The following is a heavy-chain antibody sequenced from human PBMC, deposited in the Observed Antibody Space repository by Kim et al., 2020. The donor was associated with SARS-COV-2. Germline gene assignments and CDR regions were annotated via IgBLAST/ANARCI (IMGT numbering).Heavy chain of an antibody. Sequence: GGSLRLSCAASGFTFSSYGMHWVRQAPGKGLEWVAVISYDGSNKYYADSVKGRFTISRDNSKNTLYLQMNSLRAEDTAVYYCANGESAAIKGVDYWGQGT. CDR2: ISYDGSNK. CDR3: ANGESAAIKGVDY. CDR1: GFTFSSYG. V-gene: IGHV3-30*18. J-gene: IGHJ4*02. D-gene: IGHD2-2*01.